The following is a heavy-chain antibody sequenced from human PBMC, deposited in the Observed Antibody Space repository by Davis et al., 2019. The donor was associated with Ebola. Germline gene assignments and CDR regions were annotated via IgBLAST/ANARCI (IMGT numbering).Heavy chain of an antibody. D-gene: IGHD4-17*01. J-gene: IGHJ2*01. CDR2: ISNDGIHK. Sequence: PGGSLRLSCAASGFTFGDYAMHWVRRSPGKGLEWVAVISNDGIHKNYADSVKGRFTISRDNPKKTLHLQMDSLRTDDTAVFFCARDILRSTGGDLGYFDLWGRGTLVTVSS. V-gene: IGHV3-30*04. CDR3: ARDILRSTGGDLGYFDL. CDR1: GFTFGDYA.